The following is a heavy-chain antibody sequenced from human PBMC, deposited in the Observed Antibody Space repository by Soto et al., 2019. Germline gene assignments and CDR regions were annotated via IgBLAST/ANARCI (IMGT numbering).Heavy chain of an antibody. V-gene: IGHV4-31*03. Sequence: QVQLQESGPGLVKPSQTLTLTCTVSGGSISSYYWSWIRQHPGKDLEWIGYIYYSGSTYFNPSLKSRVSISLDTSTNQFSLTLNSVTAADTAVYYCARALPSRSDYRGYYFDYWGQGTLVTVSS. CDR2: IYYSGST. CDR1: GGSISSYY. CDR3: ARALPSRSDYRGYYFDY. J-gene: IGHJ4*02. D-gene: IGHD3-10*01.